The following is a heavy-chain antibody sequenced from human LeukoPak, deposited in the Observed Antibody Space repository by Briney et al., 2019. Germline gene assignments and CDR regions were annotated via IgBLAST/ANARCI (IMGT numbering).Heavy chain of an antibody. V-gene: IGHV1-24*01. Sequence: ASVKVSCKVSGYTLTELSMHWVRQAPGKGLEWRGGFDPEDGETIYAQKFQGRVTMTEDTSTDTAYMELSSLRSEDTAVYYCATDSVPPDLWIPLWPMAWGQGTLVTVSS. CDR3: ATDSVPPDLWIPLWPMA. D-gene: IGHD5-18*01. CDR1: GYTLTELS. CDR2: FDPEDGET. J-gene: IGHJ5*02.